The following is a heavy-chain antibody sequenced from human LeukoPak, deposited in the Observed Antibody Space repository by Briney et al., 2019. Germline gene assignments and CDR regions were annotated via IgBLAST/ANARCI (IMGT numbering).Heavy chain of an antibody. CDR1: GYSFTSYW. J-gene: IGHJ4*02. CDR3: ARQAPGIAAAGTIDY. D-gene: IGHD6-13*01. V-gene: IGHV5-51*01. CDR2: IYPGDSDT. Sequence: HGESLKISCKGSGYSFTSYWIGWVRQMPGKGLEWMGIIYPGDSDTRYSPSLQGQVTISADKSISTADLQWSSLKASDTAMYYCARQAPGIAAAGTIDYWGQGTLVTVSS.